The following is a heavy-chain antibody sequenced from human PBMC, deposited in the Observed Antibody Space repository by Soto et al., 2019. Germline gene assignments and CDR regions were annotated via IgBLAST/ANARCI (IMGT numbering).Heavy chain of an antibody. CDR3: AKDLGDSSPVGFDY. V-gene: IGHV3-23*01. D-gene: IGHD3-22*01. Sequence: PGGSLRLSCAASGFTFNNYAMSWVRQAPGKGLEWVSGISGSGGSTYYADSVKGRFTISRGNSKNTLYLQMNSLRAEDTAVYYCAKDLGDSSPVGFDYWGQGTLVTVSS. J-gene: IGHJ4*02. CDR1: GFTFNNYA. CDR2: ISGSGGST.